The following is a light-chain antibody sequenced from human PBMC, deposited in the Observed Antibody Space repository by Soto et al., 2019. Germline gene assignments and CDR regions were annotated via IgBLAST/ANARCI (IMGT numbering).Light chain of an antibody. Sequence: DIQMTQSPSSLSASVGDRVTITCRASQDISVYLAWYQQKPGKVPKLLIYRAFTLQSGVPSRFSGSGSGTDLTLTISSLQPEDVATYFCQKFNTAPLTFGQGTRLEIK. CDR1: QDISVY. V-gene: IGKV1-27*01. CDR2: RAF. CDR3: QKFNTAPLT. J-gene: IGKJ5*01.